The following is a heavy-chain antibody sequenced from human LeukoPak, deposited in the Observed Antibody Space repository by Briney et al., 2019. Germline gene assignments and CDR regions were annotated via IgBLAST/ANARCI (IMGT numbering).Heavy chain of an antibody. J-gene: IGHJ5*02. CDR2: ISNNGGST. V-gene: IGHV3-64*01. Sequence: GGSLRLSCVASGFTFSSYAMHWVRQAPGKGLEYVSAISNNGGSTYYANSVKGRFTISRDNSKNTLSLQMGSLRAEDKAVYYCARVSFLKVEGQNWFDPWGQGTLATVSS. CDR3: ARVSFLKVEGQNWFDP. D-gene: IGHD1-1*01. CDR1: GFTFSSYA.